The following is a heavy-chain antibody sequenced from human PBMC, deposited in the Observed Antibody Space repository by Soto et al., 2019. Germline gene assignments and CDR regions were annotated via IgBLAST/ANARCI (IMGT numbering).Heavy chain of an antibody. CDR3: PTSSGPIHYHYPLKV. CDR2: IIPMYGTP. J-gene: IGHJ6*02. Sequence: GASVKVSCKASGGNFGPYAINWVRQAPGQGLEWIGGIIPMYGTPNNAQKFQGRVTLTADGSTSTVYMQMSSLKSDDTAVYYCPTSSGPIHYHYPLKVWGQGTPVTVSS. D-gene: IGHD3-10*01. CDR1: GGNFGPYA. V-gene: IGHV1-69*13.